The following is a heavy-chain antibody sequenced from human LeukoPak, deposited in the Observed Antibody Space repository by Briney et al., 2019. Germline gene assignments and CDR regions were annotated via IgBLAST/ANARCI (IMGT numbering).Heavy chain of an antibody. V-gene: IGHV3-7*01. D-gene: IGHD4-17*01. CDR1: GFIFSNYG. CDR2: IKQDGSER. J-gene: IGHJ5*02. Sequence: PGGSLRLSRAASGFIFSNYGMSWVRQAPGKGLEWVAHIKQDGSERFYMDSVKGRFTISRDNAKNSLHLQMNSLRAEDTGVFYCARGIDYGWFDPWGQGTLVTVSS. CDR3: ARGIDYGWFDP.